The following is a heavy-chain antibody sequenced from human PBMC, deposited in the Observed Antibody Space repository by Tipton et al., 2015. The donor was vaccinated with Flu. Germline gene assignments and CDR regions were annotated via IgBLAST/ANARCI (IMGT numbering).Heavy chain of an antibody. CDR3: ARGFMGAGGTGFDY. J-gene: IGHJ4*02. V-gene: IGHV4-4*07. Sequence: TLSLTCIVSGGSISSYYWSWIRQPAGKGLEWIGRIYSGGNTDYNPSLKSRVTMSVDTSRNQFSLKVMSVTVADTAVYYRARGFMGAGGTGFDYWGQGILVTVSS. CDR2: IYSGGNT. D-gene: IGHD1-26*01. CDR1: GGSISSYY.